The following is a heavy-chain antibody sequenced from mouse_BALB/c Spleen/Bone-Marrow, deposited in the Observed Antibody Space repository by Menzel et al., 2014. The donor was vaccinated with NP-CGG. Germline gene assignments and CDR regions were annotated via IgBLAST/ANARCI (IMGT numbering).Heavy chain of an antibody. J-gene: IGHJ4*01. V-gene: IGHV7-3*02. CDR1: GFTFTDYY. CDR3: ARFPMDY. Sequence: EVKLVESGGGLVQPGGSLRLSCTTSGFTFTDYYMSWVRQPPGKALEWLAFIRNKAYGYTTEYSASVRGRFTISRDNSQSILYLQMYTLRAEDSATYYCARFPMDYWGQGTSVTVSS. CDR2: IRNKAYGYTT.